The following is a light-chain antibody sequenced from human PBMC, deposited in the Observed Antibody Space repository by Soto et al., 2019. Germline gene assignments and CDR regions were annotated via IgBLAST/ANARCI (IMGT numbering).Light chain of an antibody. CDR3: YSYTSSSTDV. Sequence: QSVLTQPGSVSGSPGQTITISCSGTGSDVGAYNYVSWYQQHPAKAPKLMIYDVSNRPSGVSDRFSGSKSGNTASLTISGLQAEDEADYYCYSYTSSSTDVFGSGTQLTVL. CDR2: DVS. V-gene: IGLV2-14*01. CDR1: GSDVGAYNY. J-gene: IGLJ1*01.